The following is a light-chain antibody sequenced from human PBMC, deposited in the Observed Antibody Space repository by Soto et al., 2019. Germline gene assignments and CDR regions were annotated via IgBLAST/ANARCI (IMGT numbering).Light chain of an antibody. CDR1: SSDVGGYNY. V-gene: IGLV2-14*01. J-gene: IGLJ1*01. Sequence: QSVLTQPASVSGSPGQSITISCTGTSSDVGGYNYVSWYQQHPGKAPKLRIYEVSNRPSGVSNRFSGSKSGNTASLTNSGLQAEDEADYYCSSYTSSSTLYVSGTGTKLTVL. CDR2: EVS. CDR3: SSYTSSSTLYV.